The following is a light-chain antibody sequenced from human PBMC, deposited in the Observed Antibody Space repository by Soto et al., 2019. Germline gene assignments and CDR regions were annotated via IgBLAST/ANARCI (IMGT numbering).Light chain of an antibody. CDR1: SSDVGGNKY. J-gene: IGLJ3*02. V-gene: IGLV2-14*01. CDR2: DVS. Sequence: QSVLTQPASASGSPGQSITISCTGSSSDVGGNKYVSWYQQHPGKAPKVMIYDVSNRPSGVSDRFSGSKSGNTASLTISGLQAEDEGDYYCSSDTPRNTRLFGGGTKLTVL. CDR3: SSDTPRNTRL.